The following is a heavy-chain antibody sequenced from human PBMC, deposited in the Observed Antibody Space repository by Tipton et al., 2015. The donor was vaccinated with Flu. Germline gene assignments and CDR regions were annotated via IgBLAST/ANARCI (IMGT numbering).Heavy chain of an antibody. CDR1: GGSISGYY. Sequence: GLVKPSETLSLTCTVSGGSISGYYWSWIRQPPGKGLEWIAYIYYSGSTNYNPSLKSRVTISVDMSKNQFSLKLNSVTAADTAVYYCAKGGTKTSSWYDHWGQGARVTVSS. CDR3: AKGGTKTSSWYDH. CDR2: IYYSGST. J-gene: IGHJ5*02. V-gene: IGHV4-59*01. D-gene: IGHD2-2*01.